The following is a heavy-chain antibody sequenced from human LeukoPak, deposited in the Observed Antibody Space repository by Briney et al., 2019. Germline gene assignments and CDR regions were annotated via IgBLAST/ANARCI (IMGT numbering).Heavy chain of an antibody. D-gene: IGHD1-7*01. Sequence: GGSLRLSCAASGFTFSSYSMNWVRQAPGKGLEWVAVISYDGSNQYYADSVKGRFTISRDNSKNTLYLQMNSLRAEDTAVYYCAKDLGGTAFDYWGQGTLVTVSS. CDR3: AKDLGGTAFDY. V-gene: IGHV3-30*18. CDR1: GFTFSSYS. J-gene: IGHJ4*02. CDR2: ISYDGSNQ.